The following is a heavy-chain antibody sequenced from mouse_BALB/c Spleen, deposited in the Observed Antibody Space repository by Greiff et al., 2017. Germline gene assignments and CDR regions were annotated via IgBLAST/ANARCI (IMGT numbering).Heavy chain of an antibody. V-gene: IGHV5-4*02. CDR2: ISDGGSYT. CDR3: ATGTDFDY. CDR1: GFTFSDYY. Sequence: EVKLVESGGGLVKPGGSLKLSCAASGFTFSDYYMYWVRQTPEKRLEWVATISDGGSYTYYPDSVKGRFTISRDNAKNNLYLQMSSLKSEDTAMYYCATGTDFDYWGQGTTLTVSS. D-gene: IGHD4-1*01. J-gene: IGHJ2*01.